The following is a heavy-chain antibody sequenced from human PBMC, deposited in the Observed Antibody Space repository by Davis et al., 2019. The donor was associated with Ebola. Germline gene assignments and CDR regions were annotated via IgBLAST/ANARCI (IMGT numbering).Heavy chain of an antibody. CDR1: GGSFSGYY. CDR2: INHSGST. J-gene: IGHJ6*02. D-gene: IGHD4-17*01. V-gene: IGHV4-34*01. Sequence: PSETLSLTCAVYGGSFSGYYWSWIRQPPGKGLEWIGEINHSGSTNYNPSLESRVTISVDTSKNQFSLKLSSVTAADTAVYYCARNYGDYKYYYYGMDVWGQGTTVTVSS. CDR3: ARNYGDYKYYYYGMDV.